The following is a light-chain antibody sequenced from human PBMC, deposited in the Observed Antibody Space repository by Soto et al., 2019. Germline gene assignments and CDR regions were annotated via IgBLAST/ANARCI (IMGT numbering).Light chain of an antibody. CDR2: STN. CDR3: MLYMGGGLVV. J-gene: IGLJ2*01. CDR1: SGSVSTNYY. V-gene: IGLV8-61*01. Sequence: QAVVTQEPSFSVSPGGTVTLTCGWTSGSVSTNYYPSWYQQTPGQAPRTLIYSTNIRSSGVPDRFSGSILGNKAALTITGAQADDESDYHCMLYMGGGLVVFGGGTQLTVL.